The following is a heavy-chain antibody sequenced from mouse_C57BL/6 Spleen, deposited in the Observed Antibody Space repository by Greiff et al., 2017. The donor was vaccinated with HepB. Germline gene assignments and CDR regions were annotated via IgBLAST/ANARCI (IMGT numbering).Heavy chain of an antibody. Sequence: QVQLQQSGPELVKPGASVKISCKASGYAFSSSWMNWVKQRPGKGLEWIGRIYPGDGANNYNGKFKGKATLTADKSSSTAYMQLSSLTSEDSAVYFCAKVLSLGAGYFDYGGQVTTLTVSS. J-gene: IGHJ2*01. D-gene: IGHD4-1*01. CDR3: AKVLSLGAGYFDY. CDR1: GYAFSSSW. CDR2: IYPGDGAN. V-gene: IGHV1-82*01.